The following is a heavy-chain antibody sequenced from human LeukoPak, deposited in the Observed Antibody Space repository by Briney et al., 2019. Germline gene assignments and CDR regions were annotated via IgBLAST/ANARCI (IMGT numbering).Heavy chain of an antibody. CDR2: ISGGSSTT. J-gene: IGHJ2*01. D-gene: IGHD5-18*01. CDR1: GFTFSTYS. CDR3: ARLSGYSFDL. V-gene: IGHV3-48*04. Sequence: GGSLRLSCAASGFTFSTYSMNWVRQTPGKGLEWISYISGGSSTTLYADSAKGRFTISRDNAKNSLYLQMNSLRAEDTAVYSCARLSGYSFDLWGLGALVIVSS.